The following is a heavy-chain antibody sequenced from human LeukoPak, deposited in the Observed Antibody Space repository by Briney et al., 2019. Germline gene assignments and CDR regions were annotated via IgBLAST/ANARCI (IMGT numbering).Heavy chain of an antibody. CDR3: ASAYSYYGRYFDY. V-gene: IGHV1-24*01. Sequence: ASVKVSCKVSGYTLTELSMHWVRQAPGKGLEWMGGFDPDDGETIYVHKFKGRVTMTEDTSTDTAYMDLSSLRSEDTAVYYCASAYSYYGRYFDYWGRGTLVSVCS. J-gene: IGHJ4*02. D-gene: IGHD3-22*01. CDR1: GYTLTELS. CDR2: FDPDDGET.